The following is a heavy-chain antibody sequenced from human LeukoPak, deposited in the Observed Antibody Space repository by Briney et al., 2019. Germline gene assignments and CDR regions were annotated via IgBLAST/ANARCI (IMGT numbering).Heavy chain of an antibody. CDR2: INHSGST. D-gene: IGHD6-19*01. V-gene: IGHV4-34*01. J-gene: IGHJ4*02. CDR1: GGSFSGYY. Sequence: SETLSLTCAVYGGSFSGYYWSWIRQPPGKGLEWIGEINHSGSTNYNPSLKSRVTISVDTSKNQFSLKLSSVTAADTAVYYCARRGLKGIAVAGPYFDYWGQGTLVTVSS. CDR3: ARRGLKGIAVAGPYFDY.